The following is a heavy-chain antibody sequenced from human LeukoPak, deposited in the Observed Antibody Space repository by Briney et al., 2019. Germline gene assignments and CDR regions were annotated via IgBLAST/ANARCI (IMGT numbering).Heavy chain of an antibody. CDR1: GFTFSMYW. Sequence: AGGSLRLSCAVSGFTFSMYWMSWVRQAPGKGREWVASIKEDGSEKYYVDSVKGRFTISRDNTKNSLFLQMNRLSAEATAVYFCARDYYDSSGYLLVANWGQGTLVTVSS. CDR3: ARDYYDSSGYLLVAN. V-gene: IGHV3-7*01. J-gene: IGHJ4*02. D-gene: IGHD3-22*01. CDR2: IKEDGSEK.